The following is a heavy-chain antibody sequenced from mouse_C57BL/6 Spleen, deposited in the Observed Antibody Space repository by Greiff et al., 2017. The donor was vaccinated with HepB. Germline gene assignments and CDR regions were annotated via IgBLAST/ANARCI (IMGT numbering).Heavy chain of an antibody. D-gene: IGHD4-1*01. CDR2: IDPSDSYT. CDR1: GYTFTSYW. J-gene: IGHJ4*01. CDR3: ARWDYYYAMDY. V-gene: IGHV1-69*01. Sequence: QVHVKQPGAELVMPGASVKLSCKASGYTFTSYWMHWVKQRPGQGLEWIGEIDPSDSYTNYNQKFKGKSTLTVDKSPITAYMQLSSLTSEDSAVSYCARWDYYYAMDYWGQGTSVTVSS.